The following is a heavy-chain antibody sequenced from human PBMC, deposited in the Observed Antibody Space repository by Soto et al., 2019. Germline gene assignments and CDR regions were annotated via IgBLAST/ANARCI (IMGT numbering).Heavy chain of an antibody. CDR1: GYTFTSYG. CDR3: ARDVRAARPEYYFDY. D-gene: IGHD6-6*01. J-gene: IGHJ4*02. CDR2: ISAYNGNT. V-gene: IGHV1-18*01. Sequence: QVQLVQSGAEVKKPGASVKVSCKASGYTFTSYGISWVRQAPGQGLEWMGWISAYNGNTNYAQKLQGRVTMTTDTSTSTAYVELRSLRSDDTAVYYCARDVRAARPEYYFDYWGQGTLVTVSS.